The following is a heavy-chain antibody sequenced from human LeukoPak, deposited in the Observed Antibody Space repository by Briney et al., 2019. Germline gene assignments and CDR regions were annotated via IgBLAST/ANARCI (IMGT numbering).Heavy chain of an antibody. D-gene: IGHD6-13*01. CDR2: ISGSSSYI. J-gene: IGHJ5*02. CDR1: GFTFSSYN. V-gene: IGHV3-21*01. Sequence: GGPLRLSCAASGFTFSSYNMNWVRQAPGKGLEWVSSISGSSSYIYYADSVKGRFTISKGNAKNSLYLGMNSLRAEDTAVYYCARTSSSWSPWGQGTLVTVSS. CDR3: ARTSSSWSP.